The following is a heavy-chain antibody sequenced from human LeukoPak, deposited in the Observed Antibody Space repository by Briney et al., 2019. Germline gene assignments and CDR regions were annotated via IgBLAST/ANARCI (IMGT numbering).Heavy chain of an antibody. D-gene: IGHD3-10*01. CDR2: IYHSGST. CDR3: ASNYGSGSLYFDY. CDR1: GGSISSSNW. V-gene: IGHV4-4*02. Sequence: SGTLSLTCAVSGGSISSSNWWSWIRQPPGKGLEWIGEIYHSGSTNYNPSLKSRVTISVDKSKNQFSLKLSSVTAADTAVYYCASNYGSGSLYFDYWGQGTLVTVSS. J-gene: IGHJ4*02.